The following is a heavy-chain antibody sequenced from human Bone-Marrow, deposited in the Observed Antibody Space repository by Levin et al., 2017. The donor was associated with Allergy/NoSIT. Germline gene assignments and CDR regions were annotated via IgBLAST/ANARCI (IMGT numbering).Heavy chain of an antibody. CDR3: AITSDYDFVTGFPNYFDR. CDR2: ISAHNGKT. D-gene: IGHD3-9*01. Sequence: ASVKVSCKASGYTFMSYAITWVRQAPGQGLEWMGWISAHNGKTDYEQKFQGRVTMTTDTSTTTAYMDLRSLRSDATAVYFCAITSDYDFVTGFPNYFDRWGLGTEVTVSP. V-gene: IGHV1-18*01. J-gene: IGHJ4*02. CDR1: GYTFMSYA.